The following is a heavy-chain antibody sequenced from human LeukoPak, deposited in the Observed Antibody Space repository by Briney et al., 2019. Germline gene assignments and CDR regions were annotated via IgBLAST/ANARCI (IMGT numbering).Heavy chain of an antibody. CDR2: FDPEDGET. Sequence: ASVKVSCKVSGYTLTELSMHWVRQAPGKGLEWMGGFDPEDGETIYAQKFQGRVTMTEDTSTDTAYMALSSLRSEDTAVYYCATVRRRSRGYFDLWGGGTLLTVSS. CDR3: ATVRRRSRGYFDL. V-gene: IGHV1-24*01. D-gene: IGHD2-15*01. J-gene: IGHJ2*01. CDR1: GYTLTELS.